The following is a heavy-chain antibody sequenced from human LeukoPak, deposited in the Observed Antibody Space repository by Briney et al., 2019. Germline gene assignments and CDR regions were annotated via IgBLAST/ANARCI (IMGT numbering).Heavy chain of an antibody. Sequence: SETLSLNCTVSGGSIIGRDYYWSWIRQPPGMGLEWIGSINYSGSTHYHPSLKSRVTISVDTSKTQFSLKVNSVTAADTAVYYCARHADGHNLITAFDIWGQGTMVTVSS. J-gene: IGHJ3*02. CDR1: GGSIIGRDYY. CDR3: ARHADGHNLITAFDI. V-gene: IGHV4-39*01. D-gene: IGHD3-10*01. CDR2: INYSGST.